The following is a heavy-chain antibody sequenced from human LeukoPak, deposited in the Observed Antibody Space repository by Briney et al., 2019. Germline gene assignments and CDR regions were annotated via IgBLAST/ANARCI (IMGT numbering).Heavy chain of an antibody. CDR3: ARNSSSWYDFGDYYYYMDV. V-gene: IGHV4-59*01. D-gene: IGHD6-13*01. Sequence: SETLSRTCTVSGGSISSYYWSWIRQPPGKGLEWIGYIYYSGSTNYNPSLKSRVTISVDTSKNQFSLKLSSVTAADTAVYYCARNSSSWYDFGDYYYYMDVWGEGTTVTVSS. CDR2: IYYSGST. J-gene: IGHJ6*03. CDR1: GGSISSYY.